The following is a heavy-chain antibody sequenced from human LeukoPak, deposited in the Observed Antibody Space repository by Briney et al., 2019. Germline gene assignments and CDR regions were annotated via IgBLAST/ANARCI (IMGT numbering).Heavy chain of an antibody. Sequence: ASVKVSCKASGYTFTSYGISWVRQAPGQGLEWMGWISAYNGNTNYAQKLQGRVTMTTDTSTSTAYMELRSLRSDDTAVYYCARGSRYGSGSYYNNFDYWGQGTLDTVSS. CDR1: GYTFTSYG. D-gene: IGHD3-10*01. V-gene: IGHV1-18*04. CDR2: ISAYNGNT. CDR3: ARGSRYGSGSYYNNFDY. J-gene: IGHJ4*02.